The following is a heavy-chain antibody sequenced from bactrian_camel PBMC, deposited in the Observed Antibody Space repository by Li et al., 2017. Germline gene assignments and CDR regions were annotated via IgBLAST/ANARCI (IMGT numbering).Heavy chain of an antibody. CDR1: QDTVNKYR. CDR3: AAGTEKRGWLCAVSAGTAGFGY. J-gene: IGHJ6*01. CDR2: IDSRGRPT. V-gene: IGHV3S26*01. D-gene: IGHD7*01. Sequence: HVQLVEFGGGSVQAGGSLRLLCEVSQDTVNKYRMAWFRQAPGKSREAIATIDSRGRPTSYIDSMKGRFTISRDDARNTLYLKMNDLKPADTATYYCAAGTEKRGWLCAVSAGTAGFGYWGQGTQVTVS.